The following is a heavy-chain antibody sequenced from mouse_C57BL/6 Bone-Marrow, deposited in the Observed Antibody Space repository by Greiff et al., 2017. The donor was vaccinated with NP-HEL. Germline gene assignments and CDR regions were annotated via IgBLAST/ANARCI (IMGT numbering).Heavy chain of an antibody. V-gene: IGHV1-81*01. Sequence: VQVVESGAELARPGASVKLSCKASGYTFTSYGISWVKQRTGQGLEWIGEIYPRSGNTYYNEKFKGKATLTADKASSTAYMELGSQTSEDSAVDFCAILPWFAYWGQGTLVTVSA. CDR1: GYTFTSYG. CDR2: IYPRSGNT. D-gene: IGHD2-10*01. CDR3: AILPWFAY. J-gene: IGHJ3*01.